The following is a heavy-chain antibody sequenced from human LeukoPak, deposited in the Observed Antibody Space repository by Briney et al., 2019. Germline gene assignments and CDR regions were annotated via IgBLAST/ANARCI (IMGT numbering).Heavy chain of an antibody. CDR1: GGSISSYY. J-gene: IGHJ6*02. Sequence: PSETLSLTCTVSGGSISSYYWSWIRQPPGKGLEWIGYICYSGSTNYNPSLKSRVTISVDTSKNQFSLKLSSVTAADTAVYYCAGTYYDFWSGAPVYYYYGMDVWGQGTTVTVSS. CDR3: AGTYYDFWSGAPVYYYYGMDV. D-gene: IGHD3-3*01. CDR2: ICYSGST. V-gene: IGHV4-59*01.